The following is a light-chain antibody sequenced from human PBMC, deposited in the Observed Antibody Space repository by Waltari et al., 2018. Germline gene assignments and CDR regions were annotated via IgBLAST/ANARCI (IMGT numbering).Light chain of an antibody. V-gene: IGKV1-5*03. J-gene: IGKJ2*01. CDR3: QQYNYYPYT. CDR1: QSISIG. Sequence: DIQMTQSPSTLSASVGDRVTITCRPSQSISIGLAWYQQKPGKAPNILIYQASSLQNGVPSRFSGSGSGTEFTLTISSLQPDDFATYYCQQYNYYPYTFGQGTRLEIK. CDR2: QAS.